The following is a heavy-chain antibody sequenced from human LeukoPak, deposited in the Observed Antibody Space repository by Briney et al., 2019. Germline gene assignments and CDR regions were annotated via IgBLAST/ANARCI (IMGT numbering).Heavy chain of an antibody. CDR2: IYYSGST. CDR3: ARVGVYYGSGSYYPPLYYYGMDV. Sequence: SETLSLTCTVSGYSISSSYYWSWIRQPPGKGLEWIGYIYYSGSTNYNPSLKSRVTISVDTSKNQFSLKLSSVTAADTAVYYCARVGVYYGSGSYYPPLYYYGMDVWGQGTTVTVSS. CDR1: GYSISSSYY. V-gene: IGHV4-61*01. J-gene: IGHJ6*02. D-gene: IGHD3-10*01.